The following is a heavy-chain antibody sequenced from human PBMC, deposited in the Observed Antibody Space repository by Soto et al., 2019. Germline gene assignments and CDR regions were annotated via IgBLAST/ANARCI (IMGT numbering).Heavy chain of an antibody. CDR1: GFTFSSYW. J-gene: IGHJ4*02. Sequence: PGGSLRLSCAASGFTFSSYWMHWVRQAPGKGLVWVSRINSDGSSTSYADSVKGRFTISRDNAKNTLYLQMNSLRAEDTAVYYCARVQRGIRRYYYDSSGYYYFDYWGQGTLVTVSS. CDR3: ARVQRGIRRYYYDSSGYYYFDY. V-gene: IGHV3-74*01. CDR2: INSDGSST. D-gene: IGHD3-22*01.